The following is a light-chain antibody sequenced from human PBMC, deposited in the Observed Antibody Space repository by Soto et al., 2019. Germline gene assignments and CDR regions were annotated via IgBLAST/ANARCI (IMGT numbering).Light chain of an antibody. Sequence: QSVLTQPPSMSGAPGQRVTIPCTGSSSNIGAGYDAHWYQLPPGTAPKLLIYGNTNRPSGVPDRFSGSKSGTSASLAITGLRAEDEADYYCQSHDSSLNSWVFGGGTKLTVL. J-gene: IGLJ3*02. CDR1: SSNIGAGYD. CDR3: QSHDSSLNSWV. V-gene: IGLV1-40*01. CDR2: GNT.